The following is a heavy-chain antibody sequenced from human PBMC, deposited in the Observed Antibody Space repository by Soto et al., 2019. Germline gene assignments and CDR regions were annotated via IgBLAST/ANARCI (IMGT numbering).Heavy chain of an antibody. V-gene: IGHV3-21*01. CDR2: ISSSSSYI. D-gene: IGHD5-12*01. Sequence: GGSLRLSCAASGFTFSSYSMNWVRQAPGKGLEWVSSISSSSSYIYYADSVKGRFTISRDNAKNSLYLQMNSLRAEDTAVYYCARDLRSGYDGFDYWGQGTLVTVSS. CDR3: ARDLRSGYDGFDY. J-gene: IGHJ4*02. CDR1: GFTFSSYS.